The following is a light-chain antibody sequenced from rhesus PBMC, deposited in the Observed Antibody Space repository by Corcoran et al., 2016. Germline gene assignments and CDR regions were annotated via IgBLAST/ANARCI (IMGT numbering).Light chain of an antibody. Sequence: ETMMSQSPATLSLSPGERATLSCRASQSVRSSLAWYQQKPGQAPRLLNYGASSRATGIPDRFSGGGSGTDFTLTISSLEPEDVAVYYCLQHSNWPRTFGQGTKVEIK. CDR3: LQHSNWPRT. V-gene: IGKV3-24*01. J-gene: IGKJ1*01. CDR2: GAS. CDR1: QSVRSS.